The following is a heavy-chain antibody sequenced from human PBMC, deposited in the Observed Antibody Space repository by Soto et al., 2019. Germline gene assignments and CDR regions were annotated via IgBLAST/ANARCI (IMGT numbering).Heavy chain of an antibody. CDR1: GGSISSYY. D-gene: IGHD1-20*01. CDR3: ARDLITGTDDWFDP. J-gene: IGHJ5*02. V-gene: IGHV4-59*01. CDR2: IYYSGST. Sequence: PSETLSLTCTVSGGSISSYYWSWIRQPPGKGLEWIGYIYYSGSTNYNPSLKSRVTISVDTSKNQFSLKLSSVTAADTAVYYCARDLITGTDDWFDPWGQGTLVTVSS.